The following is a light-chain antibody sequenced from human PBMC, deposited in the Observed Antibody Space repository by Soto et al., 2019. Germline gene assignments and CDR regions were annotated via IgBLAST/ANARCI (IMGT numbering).Light chain of an antibody. J-gene: IGKJ1*01. CDR1: QNINTW. Sequence: SVSTVSANGKDRVTITCRASQNINTWLAWYQQKPGKAPKLLILKASSLESGVPSRFSGSGSETEFTLSISSLQPDDLATYYCQQYNNYFWAFAQGSKVDI. V-gene: IGKV1-5*03. CDR2: KAS. CDR3: QQYNNYFWA.